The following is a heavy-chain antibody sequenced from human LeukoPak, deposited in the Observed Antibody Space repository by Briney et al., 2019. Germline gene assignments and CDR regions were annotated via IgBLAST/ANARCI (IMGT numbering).Heavy chain of an antibody. CDR1: GGSVSSSSYC. CDR2: IYYSGST. V-gene: IGHV4-39*01. CDR3: ARHRVVTTVDWYFDL. D-gene: IGHD4-17*01. J-gene: IGHJ2*01. Sequence: KPSETLSLTCTVSGGSVSSSSYCWGWIRQPPGKGLEWIGSIYYSGSTYYNPSLKSRVTISVDTSKNQFSLKLSSVTAADTAVYYCARHRVVTTVDWYFDLWGRGTLVTVSS.